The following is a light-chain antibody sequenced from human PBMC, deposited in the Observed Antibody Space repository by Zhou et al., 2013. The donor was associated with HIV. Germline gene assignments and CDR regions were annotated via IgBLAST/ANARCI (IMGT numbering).Light chain of an antibody. CDR3: QQYKVPWSYT. CDR2: KAS. CDR1: QSISSW. J-gene: IGKJ2*01. Sequence: DIQMTQSPSTLSASVGDRVTITCRASQSISSWLAWYQQKPGKAPKILISKASSLESGVPSRFSGSGSGTEFTLTINGLHPDDFATYYCQQYKVPWSYTFGQGTKLEIK. V-gene: IGKV1-5*03.